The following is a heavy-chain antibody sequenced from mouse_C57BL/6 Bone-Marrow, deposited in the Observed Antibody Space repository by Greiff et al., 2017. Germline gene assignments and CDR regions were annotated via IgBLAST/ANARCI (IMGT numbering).Heavy chain of an antibody. J-gene: IGHJ2*01. CDR3: ARDIYYYGSNVFDY. CDR1: GFTFSSYA. V-gene: IGHV5-4*01. D-gene: IGHD1-1*01. CDR2: ISDGGSYT. Sequence: EVQLVESGGGLVKPGGSLKLSCAASGFTFSSYAMSWVRQTPEKRLEWVATISDGGSYTYYPDNVKGRFTISRDNAKNNLYLQMSHLKSEDTAMYYCARDIYYYGSNVFDYWGQGTTLTVSS.